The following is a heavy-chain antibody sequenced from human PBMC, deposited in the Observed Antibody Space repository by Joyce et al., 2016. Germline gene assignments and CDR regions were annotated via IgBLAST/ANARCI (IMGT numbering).Heavy chain of an antibody. CDR2: IYPDDSET. V-gene: IGHV5-51*01. J-gene: IGHJ4*02. D-gene: IGHD3-22*01. CDR3: ARHDVLGRYYYSISGYSH. CDR1: GYKFTSYW. Sequence: EEQLVQSGAEVKKPGESLKISCQTSGYKFTSYWIAWVRQMPGKGLEWMGIIYPDDSETKESPSFQGQVSMSVDKSISTAYLQWSSLKASDTAIYWCARHDVLGRYYYSISGYSHWGQGTLVTVSS.